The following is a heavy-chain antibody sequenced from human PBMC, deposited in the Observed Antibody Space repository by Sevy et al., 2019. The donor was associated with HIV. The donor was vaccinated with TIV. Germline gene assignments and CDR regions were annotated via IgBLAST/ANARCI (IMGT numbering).Heavy chain of an antibody. D-gene: IGHD3-22*01. J-gene: IGHJ3*02. CDR3: ARARITMIEVASGAFDI. CDR2: ISYDGSNK. CDR1: GFTFSSYA. V-gene: IGHV3-30-3*01. Sequence: SLRLSCAASGFTFSSYAMHWVRQAPGKGLEWVAVISYDGSNKYYADSVKGRFTISRDNSKNTLYLQMNSLRAEDKAVYYCARARITMIEVASGAFDIWGQGTMVTVSS.